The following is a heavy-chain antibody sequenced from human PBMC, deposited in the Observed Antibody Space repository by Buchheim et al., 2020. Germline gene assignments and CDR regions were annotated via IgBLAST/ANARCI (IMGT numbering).Heavy chain of an antibody. CDR1: GGSISSGGYS. J-gene: IGHJ4*02. D-gene: IGHD3-22*01. CDR2: IYYIGST. CDR3: ARGLYYDSSGYYFDY. Sequence: QVQLQESGPGLVKPSQTLSLTCAVSGGSISSGGYSWSWIRQPPGKGLEWIGYIYYIGSTYYNPSLKSRVTISVDTSKNQCSLKLSSVTAADTAVYYCARGLYYDSSGYYFDYWGQGTL. V-gene: IGHV4-30-4*07.